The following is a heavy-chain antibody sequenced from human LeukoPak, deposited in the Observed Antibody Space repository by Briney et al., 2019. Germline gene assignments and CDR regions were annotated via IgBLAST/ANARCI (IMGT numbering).Heavy chain of an antibody. CDR3: AAHSSSWPYWYFDL. V-gene: IGHV3-23*01. CDR1: GFTFSSYA. CDR2: ISGSGGST. J-gene: IGHJ2*01. Sequence: PGGSLRLSSAASGFTFSSYAMSWVRQAPGKGLEWVSAISGSGGSTYYADSVKGRFTISRDNSKNTLYLQMNSLRAEDTAVYYCAAHSSSWPYWYFDLWGRGTLVTVSS. D-gene: IGHD6-13*01.